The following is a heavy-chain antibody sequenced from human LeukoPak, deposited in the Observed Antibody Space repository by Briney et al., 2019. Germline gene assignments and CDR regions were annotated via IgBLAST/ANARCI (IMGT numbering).Heavy chain of an antibody. CDR3: ARAPYDSSGYTSFQH. CDR1: GYIFTSYS. V-gene: IGHV1-46*01. D-gene: IGHD3-22*01. CDR2: INPSGGST. J-gene: IGHJ1*01. Sequence: ASVNVSCKASGYIFTSYSMHWVRQAPGQGLEWMGIINPSGGSTNYAQKFQGRVTMTRGTSTSTVYMELSSLRSEDTAVYFCARAPYDSSGYTSFQHWGQGTLVTVSS.